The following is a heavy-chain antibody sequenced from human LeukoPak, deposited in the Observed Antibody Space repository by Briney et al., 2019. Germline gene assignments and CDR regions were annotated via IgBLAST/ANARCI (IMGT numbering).Heavy chain of an antibody. V-gene: IGHV3-23*01. J-gene: IGHJ4*02. CDR3: AKDRRGCTSTSCYYRFDY. CDR1: GFTFSSYA. Sequence: GGSLRLSCAASGFTFSSYAMSWVRQAPGKGLEWVSGISGSGGSTHYADSVKGRFTISRDNSKNTLYLQMNSLRAEDTAVYYCAKDRRGCTSTSCYYRFDYWGQGTLVTVSS. CDR2: ISGSGGST. D-gene: IGHD2-2*01.